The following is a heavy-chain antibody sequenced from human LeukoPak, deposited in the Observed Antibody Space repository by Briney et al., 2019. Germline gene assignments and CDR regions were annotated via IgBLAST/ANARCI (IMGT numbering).Heavy chain of an antibody. CDR2: INPNSGGT. CDR1: GYTFTGYY. Sequence: VASVKVSCKASGYTFTGYYMHWVRQAPGQGLEWMGWINPNSGGTNYAQKFQGRVTMTRDTSISTAYMELSRLRSDDTAVYYCARVVAYYYDSSGSPFPDYWGQGTLVTVSS. D-gene: IGHD3-22*01. CDR3: ARVVAYYYDSSGSPFPDY. J-gene: IGHJ4*02. V-gene: IGHV1-2*02.